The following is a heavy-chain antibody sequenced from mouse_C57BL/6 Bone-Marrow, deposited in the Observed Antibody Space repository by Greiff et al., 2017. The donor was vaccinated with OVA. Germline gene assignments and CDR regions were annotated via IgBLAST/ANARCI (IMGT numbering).Heavy chain of an antibody. V-gene: IGHV1-20*01. CDR2: INPYNGDT. Sequence: EVKLQQSGPELVKPGDSVKISCKASGYSFTGYFMNWVMQSHGKSLEWIGRINPYNGDTFYNQKFKGKATLTVDKSSSTAHMELRSLTSEDSAVYYCAKTGFTTVVAPMDYWGQGTSVTVSS. J-gene: IGHJ4*01. D-gene: IGHD1-1*01. CDR3: AKTGFTTVVAPMDY. CDR1: GYSFTGYF.